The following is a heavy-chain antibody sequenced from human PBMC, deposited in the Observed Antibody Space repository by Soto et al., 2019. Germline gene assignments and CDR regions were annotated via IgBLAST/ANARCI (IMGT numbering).Heavy chain of an antibody. Sequence: SETLSLTCTVSGGSISGYYWSWIRQPPGKGLEWIGYIYYSGSTNYNPSLKSRVTISVDTSKNQFSLKLSSVTAADTAVYYCARAFRYCSGGSCHTGAFDIWGQGTMVTVSS. CDR2: IYYSGST. CDR1: GGSISGYY. CDR3: ARAFRYCSGGSCHTGAFDI. V-gene: IGHV4-59*12. D-gene: IGHD2-15*01. J-gene: IGHJ3*02.